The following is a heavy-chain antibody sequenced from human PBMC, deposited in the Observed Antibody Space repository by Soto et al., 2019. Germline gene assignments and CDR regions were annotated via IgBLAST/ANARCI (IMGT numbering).Heavy chain of an antibody. J-gene: IGHJ4*02. V-gene: IGHV5-51*01. CDR3: ATSTVSYVDIVSSTTRGYFDH. D-gene: IGHD5-12*01. CDR2: IYPGDSDT. CDR1: GYSFTTYW. Sequence: PGESLKISCKGSGYSFTTYWIGWVRQMPGKGLEWMALIYPGDSDTRYSPSFEGQVTLSVDRSISTAYLQWSSLKASDTAIYYCATSTVSYVDIVSSTTRGYFDHWGQGTLVTVSS.